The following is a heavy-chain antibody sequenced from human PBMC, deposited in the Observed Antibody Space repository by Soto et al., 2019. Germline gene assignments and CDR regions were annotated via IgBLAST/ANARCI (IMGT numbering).Heavy chain of an antibody. J-gene: IGHJ5*02. CDR3: ARVGYYDSSGYYLGNWFDP. CDR2: ISAYNGNT. D-gene: IGHD3-22*01. Sequence: ASVKVSCKASGYTFTSYGISWVRQAPGQGLEWMGWISAYNGNTNYAQKLQGRVTMTTDTSTSTAYMELRSLRSDDTAVYYCARVGYYDSSGYYLGNWFDPWGQGTLVPSPQ. CDR1: GYTFTSYG. V-gene: IGHV1-18*04.